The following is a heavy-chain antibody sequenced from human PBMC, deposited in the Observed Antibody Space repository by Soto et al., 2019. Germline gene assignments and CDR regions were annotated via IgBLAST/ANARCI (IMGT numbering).Heavy chain of an antibody. J-gene: IGHJ3*02. CDR3: ARDQVPGLDAFDI. CDR2: ISRSAGNT. CDR1: GFTFSSYS. Sequence: LRLSCAASGFTFSSYSMNWVRQAPGKGLEWVPSISRSAGNTYYADSVKGRFTISRDNAKNSMYLQMNSLRAEDTAVYYCARDQVPGLDAFDIWGQGTMVTVSS. V-gene: IGHV3-21*01.